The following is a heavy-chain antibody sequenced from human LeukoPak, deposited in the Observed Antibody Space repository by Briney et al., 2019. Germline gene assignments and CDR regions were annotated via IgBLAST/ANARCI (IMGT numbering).Heavy chain of an antibody. J-gene: IGHJ4*02. CDR2: ISYDGSNK. CDR3: ASLPSLTTVTPQGDY. D-gene: IGHD4-17*01. CDR1: GFTFSSYA. V-gene: IGHV3-30-3*01. Sequence: QPGRSLRLSCAASGFTFSSYAMHWVRQAPGKGLEWVAVISYDGSNKYYADSVKGRFTISRDNAKNSLYLQMNSLRAEDTAVYYCASLPSLTTVTPQGDYWGQGTLVTVSS.